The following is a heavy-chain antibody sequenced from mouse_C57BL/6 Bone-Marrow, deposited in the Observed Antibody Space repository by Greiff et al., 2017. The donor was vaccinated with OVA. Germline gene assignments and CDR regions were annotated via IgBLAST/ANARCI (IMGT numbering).Heavy chain of an antibody. D-gene: IGHD2-12*01. V-gene: IGHV1-5*01. CDR3: TPFYSYDRYFDV. CDR1: GYTFTSYW. Sequence: VQLQQSGTVLARPGASVKMSCKTSGYTFTSYWMHWVKQRPGQGLEWIGAIYPGNSDTSYNQKFKGKAKLTAVTSASTAYMELSSLTNEDSAVYYCTPFYSYDRYFDVWGTGTTVTVSS. J-gene: IGHJ1*03. CDR2: IYPGNSDT.